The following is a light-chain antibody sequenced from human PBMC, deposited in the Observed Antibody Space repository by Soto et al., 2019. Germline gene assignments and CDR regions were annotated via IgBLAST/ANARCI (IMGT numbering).Light chain of an antibody. V-gene: IGLV2-14*01. CDR1: SSDVGGYNY. CDR2: DVS. J-gene: IGLJ1*01. CDR3: NSYTSSITYV. Sequence: QSVLTQHASGSGSPGQSITISCTGTSSDVGGYNYVSWYQQHPGKAPKLMIYDVSNRPSGVSNRFSGSKSGNTASLTISGLQAEDEADYYCNSYTSSITYVFGTGTKVTVL.